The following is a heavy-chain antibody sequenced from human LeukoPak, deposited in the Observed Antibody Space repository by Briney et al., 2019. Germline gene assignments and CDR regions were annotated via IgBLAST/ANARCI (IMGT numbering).Heavy chain of an antibody. CDR3: AKEDRITMIAVVYFDY. D-gene: IGHD3-22*01. J-gene: IGHJ4*02. V-gene: IGHV3-23*01. CDR2: ISGSGGST. Sequence: GGSLRLSCAASGFTFNSYTMSWVRQAPGKGLEWVSAISGSGGSTYYADSVKGRFTISRDNSKNTLDLQMNSLRAEDTAVYYCAKEDRITMIAVVYFDYWGQGTLVTVSS. CDR1: GFTFNSYT.